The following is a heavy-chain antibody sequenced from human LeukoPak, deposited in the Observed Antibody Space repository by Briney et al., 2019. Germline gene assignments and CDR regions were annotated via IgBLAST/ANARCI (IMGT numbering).Heavy chain of an antibody. J-gene: IGHJ5*02. CDR3: ARAIAVAGLAWFDP. V-gene: IGHV4-59*01. D-gene: IGHD6-19*01. CDR2: IYYSGST. Sequence: PSETLSLTCTVSGGSISSYYWSWIRQPPGKGLERVGYIYYSGSTNYNPSLKSRVPISVATSKNQFSLKLSSVTAADTAVYYCARAIAVAGLAWFDPWGQGTLVTVSS. CDR1: GGSISSYY.